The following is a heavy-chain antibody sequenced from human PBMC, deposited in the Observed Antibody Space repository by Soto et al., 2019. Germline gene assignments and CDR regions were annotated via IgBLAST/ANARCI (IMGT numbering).Heavy chain of an antibody. CDR1: GGYISYW. D-gene: IGHD3-3*01. V-gene: IGHV4-4*02. CDR3: AKHGTMSGTRGYHY. J-gene: IGHJ4*02. Sequence: QVQLQESGPGLVNPSGTLSLTCAVSGGYISYWMSWGRQHPGKGLEWIGEISPNGGTNYTPSLKSHVIRSRDESRNEISLNLTAVTAADTAVYYCAKHGTMSGTRGYHYWGQRSRVTVSS. CDR2: ISPNGGT.